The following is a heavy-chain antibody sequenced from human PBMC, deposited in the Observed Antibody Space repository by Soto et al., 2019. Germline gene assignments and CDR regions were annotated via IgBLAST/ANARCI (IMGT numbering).Heavy chain of an antibody. J-gene: IGHJ5*02. V-gene: IGHV3-21*01. CDR3: ARDWDGPNWFDP. D-gene: IGHD1-26*01. CDR2: ISSSSSYI. Sequence: GGSLRLSCAASGFTFSSYSMNWVRQAPGKGLEWVSSISSSSSYIYYADSVKGRFTISRDNAKNSLYLQMNSLRAEDTAVYYWARDWDGPNWFDPWGQGTLVTVSS. CDR1: GFTFSSYS.